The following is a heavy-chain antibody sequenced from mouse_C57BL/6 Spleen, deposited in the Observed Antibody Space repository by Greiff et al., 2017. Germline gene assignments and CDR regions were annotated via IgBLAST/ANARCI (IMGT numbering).Heavy chain of an antibody. CDR1: GYTFTDYY. Sequence: EVQVVESGPVLVKPGASVKMSCKASGYTFTDYYMNWVKQSHGKSLEWIGVINPYNGGTSYNQKFKGKATLTVDKSSSTAYMELNSLTSEDSAVYYCARQLRLEGFAYWGQGTLVTVSA. CDR3: ARQLRLEGFAY. D-gene: IGHD3-2*02. CDR2: INPYNGGT. V-gene: IGHV1-19*01. J-gene: IGHJ3*01.